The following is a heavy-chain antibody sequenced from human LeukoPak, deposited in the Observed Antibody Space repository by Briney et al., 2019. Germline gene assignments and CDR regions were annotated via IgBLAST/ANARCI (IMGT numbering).Heavy chain of an antibody. CDR2: IYYSGST. CDR3: ARGNRGSSYT. V-gene: IGHV4-39*07. J-gene: IGHJ5*02. Sequence: PSETLSLTCTVSGGSISSSSYYWGWIRQPPGKGLEWIGSIYYSGSTYYNPSLKSRVTISVDRSKNQFSLKLSSVTAADTAVYYCARGNRGSSYTWGQGTLVTVSS. CDR1: GGSISSSSYY. D-gene: IGHD6-6*01.